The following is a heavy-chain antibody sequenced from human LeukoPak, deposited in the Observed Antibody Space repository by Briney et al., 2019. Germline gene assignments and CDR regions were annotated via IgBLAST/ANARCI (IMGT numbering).Heavy chain of an antibody. J-gene: IGHJ4*02. Sequence: GGSLRLSCAASEFTFANYAMNWVRQAPGKGLEWVSSITSSGDDTYYADSVKGRFTISRDNSKNTLYLQMSSLRADDTAVYYCAKGNNRYYFDYWGQGTLAAVSS. D-gene: IGHD2/OR15-2a*01. V-gene: IGHV3-23*01. CDR3: AKGNNRYYFDY. CDR2: ITSSGDDT. CDR1: EFTFANYA.